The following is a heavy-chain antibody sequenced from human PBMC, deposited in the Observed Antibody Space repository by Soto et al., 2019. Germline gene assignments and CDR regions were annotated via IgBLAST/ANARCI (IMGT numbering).Heavy chain of an antibody. CDR3: AKGPHRGSSYNWFGP. D-gene: IGHD6-6*01. Sequence: SSYYWGWIRQPPGKGLEWVSGISGSDDGTFYSDSVKGRFTVSRDNSKNTLYLEMTSLRAEDTAVYYCAKGPHRGSSYNWFGPWGQATLVTVSS. CDR2: ISGSDDGT. CDR1: SSYY. V-gene: IGHV3-23*01. J-gene: IGHJ5*02.